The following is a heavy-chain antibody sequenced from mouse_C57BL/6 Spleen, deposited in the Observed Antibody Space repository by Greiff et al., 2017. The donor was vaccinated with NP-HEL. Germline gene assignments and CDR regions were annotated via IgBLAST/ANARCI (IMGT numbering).Heavy chain of an antibody. Sequence: EVQGVESGGGLVKPGGSLKLSCAASGFTFSSYAMSWVRQTPEKRLEWVATISDGGSYTYYPDNVKGRFTIARDNAKNNLYLQMSHLKSEDTAMYYCARERGTDYYGPGAMGYWGQGTSVTVSS. J-gene: IGHJ4*01. CDR2: ISDGGSYT. CDR3: ARERGTDYYGPGAMGY. V-gene: IGHV5-4*01. D-gene: IGHD1-1*01. CDR1: GFTFSSYA.